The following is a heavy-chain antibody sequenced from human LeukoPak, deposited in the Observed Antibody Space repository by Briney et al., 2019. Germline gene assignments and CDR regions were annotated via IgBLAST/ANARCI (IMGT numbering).Heavy chain of an antibody. V-gene: IGHV3-23*01. Sequence: GGSLRLSCAASGFTFSSYAMSWVRQAPGKGLEWVSAISGSGGSTYYADSVKGRFTISRDNSKNTLYLQMNSLRAEDTAVYYCAKAPCSSTSCHPLDYWGQGTLVTVSS. CDR3: AKAPCSSTSCHPLDY. CDR2: ISGSGGST. J-gene: IGHJ4*02. CDR1: GFTFSSYA. D-gene: IGHD2-2*01.